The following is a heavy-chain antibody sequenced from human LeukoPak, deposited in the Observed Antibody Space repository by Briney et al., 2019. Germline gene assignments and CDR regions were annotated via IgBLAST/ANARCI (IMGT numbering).Heavy chain of an antibody. CDR2: IRYDGSNK. V-gene: IGHV3-30*02. CDR3: ARGTGDTSSWFHDY. D-gene: IGHD6-13*01. J-gene: IGHJ4*02. CDR1: GFTFSSYG. Sequence: GGSLRLSCAASGFTFSSYGMHWVRQAPGKGLEWVAFIRYDGSNKYYADSVKGRFTISRDNSKNTLYLQMNSLRPEDTAVYHCARGTGDTSSWFHDYWGQGTLVTVSS.